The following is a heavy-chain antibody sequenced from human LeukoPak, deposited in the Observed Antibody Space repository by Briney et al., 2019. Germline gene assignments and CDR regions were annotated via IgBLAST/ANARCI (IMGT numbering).Heavy chain of an antibody. Sequence: SETLTLTCTVSGGSISSYYWSWIRQPPGKGLGWIGYIYYTGSTNYNPSLKSRVTISVDTSKNQFSLKLSSVTAADTAVYYCARAPRGRQQLNRLHCAFDPWGQGTLVTVSS. CDR3: ARAPRGRQQLNRLHCAFDP. CDR2: IYYTGST. V-gene: IGHV4-59*01. D-gene: IGHD6-13*01. CDR1: GGSISSYY. J-gene: IGHJ5*02.